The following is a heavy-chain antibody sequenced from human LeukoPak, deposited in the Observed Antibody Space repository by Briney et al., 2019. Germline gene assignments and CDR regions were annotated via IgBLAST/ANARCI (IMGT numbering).Heavy chain of an antibody. V-gene: IGHV6-1*01. J-gene: IGHJ4*02. Sequence: SQTVSLTCAIAGDSDFSKRAAWNWIRQSPPKGLEWVGRTYYRSKWYNDDAVSVKSRITINQDKSKNMFSLQLSSVTPEDTAVYYCARARGYLDYWGQGTLVTVSS. CDR2: TYYRSKWYN. CDR1: GDSDFSKRAA. CDR3: ARARGYLDY. D-gene: IGHD3-10*01.